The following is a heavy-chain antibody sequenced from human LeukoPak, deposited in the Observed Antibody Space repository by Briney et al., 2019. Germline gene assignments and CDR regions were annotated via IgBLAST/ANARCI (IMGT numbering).Heavy chain of an antibody. D-gene: IGHD3-10*01. V-gene: IGHV3-30*02. Sequence: GGSLRLSCAASGFTFSSYGMHWVRQAPGKGLEWVAFIRYDGSNKYYADSVKGRFTISRDNSKNTLYLQMNSLRAEDTAVYYCATGRLWFRDQWDVWGQGTTVTVSS. CDR2: IRYDGSNK. CDR3: ATGRLWFRDQWDV. J-gene: IGHJ6*02. CDR1: GFTFSSYG.